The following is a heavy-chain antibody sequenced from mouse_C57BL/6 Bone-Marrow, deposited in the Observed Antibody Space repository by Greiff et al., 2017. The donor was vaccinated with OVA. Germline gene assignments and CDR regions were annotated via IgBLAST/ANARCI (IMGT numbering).Heavy chain of an antibody. V-gene: IGHV3-8*01. CDR3: ARSGLYYYGSSPLDY. J-gene: IGHJ2*01. Sequence: EVHLVESGPGLAKPSQTLSLTCSVTGYSITSDYWNWIRKFPGNKLEYMGYISYSGSTYYNPSLKSRTSITRDTSKNQYYLQLNSVTTEDTATYYCARSGLYYYGSSPLDYWGQGTTLTVSS. CDR1: GYSITSDY. CDR2: ISYSGST. D-gene: IGHD1-1*01.